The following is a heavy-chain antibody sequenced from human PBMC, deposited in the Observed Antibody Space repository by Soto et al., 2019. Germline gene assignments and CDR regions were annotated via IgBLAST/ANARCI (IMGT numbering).Heavy chain of an antibody. CDR2: IRSKDYYSAT. V-gene: IGHV3-73*02. J-gene: IGHJ4*02. Sequence: VRLVESGGGLVQPGGSLKLSCAASGFTFSGSAMHWVRQASGKGLGWVGRIRSKDYYSATSYAASLKGRFTISRDDTKNTAYLQMNSLKIEDTAVYYCTRHRGNSGWNDYCGQGTLVTVSS. D-gene: IGHD6-19*01. CDR1: GFTFSGSA. CDR3: TRHRGNSGWNDY.